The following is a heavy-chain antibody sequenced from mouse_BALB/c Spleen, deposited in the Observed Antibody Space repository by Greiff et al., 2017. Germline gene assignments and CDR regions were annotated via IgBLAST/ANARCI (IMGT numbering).Heavy chain of an antibody. CDR2: ISSGGSYT. CDR3: TRDGDGYSDY. D-gene: IGHD2-3*01. CDR1: GFTFSSYT. V-gene: IGHV5-6-4*01. Sequence: EVQLVESGGGLVKPGGSLKLSCAASGFTFSSYTMSWVRQTPEKRLEWVATISSGGSYTYYPDSVKGRFTISRDNAKNTLYLQMSSLKSEDTAMYYCTRDGDGYSDYWGQGTTLTVSS. J-gene: IGHJ2*01.